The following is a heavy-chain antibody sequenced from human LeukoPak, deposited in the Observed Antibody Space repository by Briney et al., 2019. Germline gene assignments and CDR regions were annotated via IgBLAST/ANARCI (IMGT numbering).Heavy chain of an antibody. D-gene: IGHD6-19*01. J-gene: IGHJ4*02. Sequence: GASVKVSCKASGGTFSSYAISWVRQAPGQGLEWMGRIIPIVGIVNYAQNFQGRVTITADRSATTAFLELSSLTSEDTAVYYCARSSAVAGIYYLFDLWGQGTLVTVSS. V-gene: IGHV1-69*04. CDR2: IIPIVGIV. CDR1: GGTFSSYA. CDR3: ARSSAVAGIYYLFDL.